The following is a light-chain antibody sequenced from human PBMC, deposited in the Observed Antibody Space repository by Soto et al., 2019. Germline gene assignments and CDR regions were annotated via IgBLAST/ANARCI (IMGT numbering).Light chain of an antibody. CDR2: DTS. CDR3: LQHNSYPHT. Sequence: DVQMTQSPSAMSASVGDRVTITCRASQDISRFVAWFQQKPGKAPERLIYDTSSLQPGVPSRFSGSGSGTEFTLAISGLQPEDFATYYCLQHNSYPHTFGQGTKVDIK. CDR1: QDISRF. J-gene: IGKJ2*01. V-gene: IGKV1-17*03.